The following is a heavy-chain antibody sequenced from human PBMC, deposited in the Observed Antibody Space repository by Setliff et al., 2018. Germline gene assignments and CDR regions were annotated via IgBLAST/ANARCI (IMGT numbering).Heavy chain of an antibody. CDR3: ASHPRVTIFGVVAFDY. J-gene: IGHJ4*02. V-gene: IGHV4-4*08. D-gene: IGHD3-3*01. Sequence: PSETLSLTCTVSGGSISSYYWSWIRQPPWKGLEWIGYIYTSGSTNYNPSLKSRVTISLDTSKNQFSLKLSSVTAADTAAYYCASHPRVTIFGVVAFDYWGQGILVTVSS. CDR1: GGSISSYY. CDR2: IYTSGST.